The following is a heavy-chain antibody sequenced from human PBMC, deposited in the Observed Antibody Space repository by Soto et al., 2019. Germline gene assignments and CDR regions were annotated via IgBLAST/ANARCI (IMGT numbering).Heavy chain of an antibody. CDR3: ARRYGSSFDY. CDR1: GGSFSGYY. Sequence: SETLSLTCAVYGGSFSGYYWSWIRQPPGKGLEWIGEINHSGSTNYNPSLKSRVTISVDTSKNQFSLKLSSVTAADTAVYYCARRYGSSFDYWAQGTLVTVSS. V-gene: IGHV4-34*01. CDR2: INHSGST. D-gene: IGHD6-13*01. J-gene: IGHJ4*02.